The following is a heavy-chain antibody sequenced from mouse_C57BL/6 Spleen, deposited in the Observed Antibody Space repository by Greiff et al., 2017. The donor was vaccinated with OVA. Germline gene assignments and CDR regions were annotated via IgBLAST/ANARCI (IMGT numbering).Heavy chain of an antibody. CDR1: GYTFTSYW. V-gene: IGHV1-55*01. Sequence: QVQLQQSGAELVKPGASVKMSCKASGYTFTSYWITWVKQRPGQGLEWIGDIYPGSGSTNYNEKFKSKATLTVDTSSSTAYMQLSSLTSEDSAVYYCAKEGAGYGYDGPHFDYWGQGTTLTVSS. D-gene: IGHD2-2*01. CDR2: IYPGSGST. CDR3: AKEGAGYGYDGPHFDY. J-gene: IGHJ2*01.